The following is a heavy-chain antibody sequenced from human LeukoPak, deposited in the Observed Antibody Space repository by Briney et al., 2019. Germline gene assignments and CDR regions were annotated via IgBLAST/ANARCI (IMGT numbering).Heavy chain of an antibody. D-gene: IGHD3-10*01. CDR3: VRGPGFFFMKNRGLRY. CDR1: GYNFTSYG. Sequence: ASVKVSCKASGYNFTSYGLAWVRQAPGQGLEWLGWISGYNGNTNHAQNVQGRVTMTTDTSTGTAYMELRSLRSDDTAVYYCVRGPGFFFMKNRGLRYWGQGTPVIVSS. J-gene: IGHJ4*02. V-gene: IGHV1-18*01. CDR2: ISGYNGNT.